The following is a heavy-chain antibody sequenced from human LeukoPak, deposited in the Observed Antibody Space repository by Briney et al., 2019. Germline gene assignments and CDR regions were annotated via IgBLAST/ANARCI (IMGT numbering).Heavy chain of an antibody. V-gene: IGHV3-30*02. J-gene: IGHJ4*01. CDR2: IQYDDSIE. CDR3: AKDQGVVGSYDY. Sequence: SGGSLRLSCAASGLTFSTFGMNWVRQAPDKGLEWVAFIQYDDSIEYYADSVKGRFTISRDNSKNTLYLQMNSLRGDDTAVYYCAKDQGVVGSYDYWGHGTLVTVSS. CDR1: GLTFSTFG. D-gene: IGHD3-10*01.